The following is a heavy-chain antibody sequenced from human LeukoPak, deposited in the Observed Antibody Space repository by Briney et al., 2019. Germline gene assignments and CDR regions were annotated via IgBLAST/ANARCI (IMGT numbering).Heavy chain of an antibody. CDR2: ISYDGSNK. V-gene: IGHV3-30*03. CDR1: GFTFSSYG. CDR3: ARGGYYDSGGYSDWFDP. D-gene: IGHD3-22*01. J-gene: IGHJ5*02. Sequence: GRSLRLSCAASGFTFSSYGMHWVRQAPGKGLEWVAVISYDGSNKYYADSVKGRFTISRDNSKNTLYLQMNSLRAEDTAVYYCARGGYYDSGGYSDWFDPWGQGTLVTVSS.